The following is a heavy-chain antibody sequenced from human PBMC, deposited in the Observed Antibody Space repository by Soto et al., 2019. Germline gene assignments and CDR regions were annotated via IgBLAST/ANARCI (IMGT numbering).Heavy chain of an antibody. D-gene: IGHD5-18*01. J-gene: IGHJ6*02. CDR2: MNPNSGNT. CDR3: AFVDTAMNYYYYGMDV. Sequence: ASVKVSCKASGYTFTSYDMNWVRQATGQGLEWMGWMNPNSGNTGYAQKFQGRVTMTRNTSISTAYMELSSLRSEDTAVYYCAFVDTAMNYYYYGMDVWGQGTTVTVSS. CDR1: GYTFTSYD. V-gene: IGHV1-8*01.